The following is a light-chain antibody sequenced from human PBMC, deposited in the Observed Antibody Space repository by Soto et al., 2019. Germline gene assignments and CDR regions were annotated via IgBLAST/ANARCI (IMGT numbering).Light chain of an antibody. Sequence: DVQMTQSPSTLFGSVGDRVTITCRASQTISSWLAWYQQKPGKAPKLLSYKASTLKSGVPSRVRGSGSGTEFTLTISSLKPDDFETYYCQHYNSYSEAFGQGTKVDI. CDR3: QHYNSYSEA. J-gene: IGKJ1*01. V-gene: IGKV1-5*03. CDR2: KAS. CDR1: QTISSW.